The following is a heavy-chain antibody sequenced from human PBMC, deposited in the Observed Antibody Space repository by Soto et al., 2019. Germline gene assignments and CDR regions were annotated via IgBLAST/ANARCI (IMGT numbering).Heavy chain of an antibody. CDR3: ARDATEPFYYYYYMDV. Sequence: ASVKVSCKASGGTFSSYTISWVRQAPGQGLEWMGRIIPILGIANYAQKFQGRVTITADKSTSTAYMELSSLRSEDTAVYYCARDATEPFYYYYYMDVWGKGTTVTVSS. CDR1: GGTFSSYT. D-gene: IGHD1-26*01. CDR2: IIPILGIA. J-gene: IGHJ6*03. V-gene: IGHV1-69*04.